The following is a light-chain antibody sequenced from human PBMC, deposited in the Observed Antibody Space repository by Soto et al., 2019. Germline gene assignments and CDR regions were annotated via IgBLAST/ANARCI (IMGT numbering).Light chain of an antibody. CDR2: DAS. J-gene: IGKJ2*01. CDR3: QQRSNWPLMYT. CDR1: QSVSSY. Sequence: EIVLTQSPATLSLATGERATLSCRASQSVSSYLAWYQQKPGQAPRLLISDASNRATGIPARFSGSGSGTDFTLTISSLEPEVFAVYYCQQRSNWPLMYTFGQGTKLEIK. V-gene: IGKV3-11*01.